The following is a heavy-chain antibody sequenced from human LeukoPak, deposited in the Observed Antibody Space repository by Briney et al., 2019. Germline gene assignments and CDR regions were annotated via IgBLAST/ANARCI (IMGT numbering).Heavy chain of an antibody. V-gene: IGHV3-11*04. CDR1: GFTFSDYY. CDR3: ARVYGDEFTFDP. Sequence: GGTLRLSCAASGFTFSDYYMSWIRQAPATGLEWVSYISSSGSTIYYADSVKGRFTISRDNAKNSLYLQMNSLRAEDTAVYYCARVYGDEFTFDPWGQGTLVTVSS. J-gene: IGHJ5*02. D-gene: IGHD4-17*01. CDR2: ISSSGSTI.